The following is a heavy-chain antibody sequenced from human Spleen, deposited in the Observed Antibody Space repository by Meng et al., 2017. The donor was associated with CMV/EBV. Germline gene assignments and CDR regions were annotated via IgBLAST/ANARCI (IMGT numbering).Heavy chain of an antibody. CDR1: GASIPHGGSY. CDR2: IYFSGVT. CDR3: AKTDSREGGFDS. D-gene: IGHD1-1*01. Sequence: TVSGASIPHGGSYWSWIRQHPERGLEWIGFIYFSGVTYYNPSLKSRITISVDASKRQFFLKLNSVTAADTAVYYCAKTDSREGGFDSWGQGTLVTVSS. J-gene: IGHJ4*02. V-gene: IGHV4-31*03.